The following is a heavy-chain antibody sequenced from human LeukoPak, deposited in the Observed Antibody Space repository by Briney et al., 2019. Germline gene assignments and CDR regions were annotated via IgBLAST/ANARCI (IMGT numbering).Heavy chain of an antibody. J-gene: IGHJ4*02. CDR2: IWYDGSNK. D-gene: IGHD3-22*01. CDR3: ARDKVRTYYYDSSGDCYYFDY. Sequence: PGRSLRLSCAASGFTFSSYGMPWVRQAPGKGLEWVAVIWYDGSNKYYADSVKGRFTISRDNSKNTLYLQMNSLRAEDTAVYYCARDKVRTYYYDSSGDCYYFDYWGQGTLVTVSS. V-gene: IGHV3-33*01. CDR1: GFTFSSYG.